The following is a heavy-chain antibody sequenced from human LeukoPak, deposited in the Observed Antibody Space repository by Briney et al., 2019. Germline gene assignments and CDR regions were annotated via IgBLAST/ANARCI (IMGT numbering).Heavy chain of an antibody. CDR3: ARDEITIEAFDI. CDR1: GGSISSGDYY. J-gene: IGHJ3*02. V-gene: IGHV4-30-4*01. CDR2: IYYSGST. D-gene: IGHD3-10*01. Sequence: SQTLSLTCTVSGGSISSGDYYWSWIRQPPGKGLEWIGYIYYSGSTYYNPSLKSRVTISVDTSKNQFSLKLSSVTAADTAVYYCARDEITIEAFDIWGQGTRVTVST.